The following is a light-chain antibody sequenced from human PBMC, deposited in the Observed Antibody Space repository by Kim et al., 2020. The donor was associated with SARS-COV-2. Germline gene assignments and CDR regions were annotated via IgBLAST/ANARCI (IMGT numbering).Light chain of an antibody. CDR2: QDS. J-gene: IGLJ3*02. Sequence: VSPGQTASITCSGDKLGDKYACWYQQQPGQSPVLVIYQDSKRPSGIPERFSGSNSGNTATLAISGTQAMDEADYYCQAWDSSTAWVFGGGTQLTVL. V-gene: IGLV3-1*01. CDR3: QAWDSSTAWV. CDR1: KLGDKY.